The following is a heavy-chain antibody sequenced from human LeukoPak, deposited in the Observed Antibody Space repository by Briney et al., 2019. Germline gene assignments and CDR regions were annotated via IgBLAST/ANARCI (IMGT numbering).Heavy chain of an antibody. V-gene: IGHV3-23*01. CDR3: AKELPNEYDSRGGAFDI. CDR2: ISGSGGST. D-gene: IGHD3-22*01. J-gene: IGHJ3*02. CDR1: GFTFSSYA. Sequence: GGSLRLSCAASGFTFSSYAMIWVRQAPGKGLEWVSAISGSGGSTYYADSVKGRFTVSRDNSKNTLYLQMNSLRAEDTAVYYCAKELPNEYDSRGGAFDIWGQGTMVTVSS.